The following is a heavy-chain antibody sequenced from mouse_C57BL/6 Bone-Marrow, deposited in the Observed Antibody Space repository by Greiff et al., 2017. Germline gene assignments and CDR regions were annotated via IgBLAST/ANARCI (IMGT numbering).Heavy chain of an antibody. D-gene: IGHD1-1*01. CDR2: VDPEDGET. Sequence: EVQLQQSGAELVKPGASVKLSCTASGFNIKAYYMHWVKQRTEQGLEWIGRVDPEDGETKYAPKFQGKATITADTSSNTAYLQRSSLTSEDTAVYYCALYGGSPAWFAYWGKGTLVTVSA. J-gene: IGHJ3*01. V-gene: IGHV14-2*01. CDR1: GFNIKAYY. CDR3: ALYGGSPAWFAY.